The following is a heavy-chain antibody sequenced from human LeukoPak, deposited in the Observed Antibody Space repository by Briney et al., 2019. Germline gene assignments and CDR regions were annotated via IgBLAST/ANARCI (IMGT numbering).Heavy chain of an antibody. CDR1: GFTFSNAW. Sequence: GGSLRLSCAASGFTFSNAWMSWVRQAPGKGPEWVANLNQDGSEKYYVDSVKGRFTISRDNAKNSLYLQMNSLRAEDAAVYYCARDRPGSYYDYWGQGTLVTVSS. CDR2: LNQDGSEK. CDR3: ARDRPGSYYDY. J-gene: IGHJ4*02. D-gene: IGHD1-26*01. V-gene: IGHV3-7*01.